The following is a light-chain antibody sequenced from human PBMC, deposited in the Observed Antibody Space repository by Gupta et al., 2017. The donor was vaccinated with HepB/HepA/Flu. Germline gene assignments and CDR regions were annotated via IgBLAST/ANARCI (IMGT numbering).Light chain of an antibody. J-gene: IGLJ2*01. V-gene: IGLV3-1*01. Sequence: YNLTPAPSVSVSPGQTARITCSGDKLGDKYACWYQQKPGQSPLLVIYQDSKRPSGIPERFSGSNSGNTATLTISGTQAMDEAYYYCQAWDSGTVVFGGGTKLTVL. CDR1: KLGDKY. CDR2: QDS. CDR3: QAWDSGTVV.